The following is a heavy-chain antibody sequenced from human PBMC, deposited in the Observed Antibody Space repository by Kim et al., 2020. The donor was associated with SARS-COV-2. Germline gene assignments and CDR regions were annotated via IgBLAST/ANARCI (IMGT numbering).Heavy chain of an antibody. J-gene: IGHJ5*02. CDR2: IYSDGSST. D-gene: IGHD7-27*01. CDR1: GFTFSRHL. Sequence: GGSLRLSCAVSGFTFSRHLMHWVRQAPGKGLVWVSRIYSDGSSTNYADSVKGRFTISRDNAKNTLYLQMNSLRAEDTAVYYCARDLTSTQNWFDPWGQGT. V-gene: IGHV3-74*01. CDR3: ARDLTSTQNWFDP.